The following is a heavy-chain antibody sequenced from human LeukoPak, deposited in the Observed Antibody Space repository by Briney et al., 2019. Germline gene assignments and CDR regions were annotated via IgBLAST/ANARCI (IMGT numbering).Heavy chain of an antibody. Sequence: ASVKVSCKASGYSFITHDINWVRQATGQGLEWMGWMNPNSGNTGYAQKFQGRVSMTRNTSISTAYMELSSLRSEDTAVYYCARGSTMVRGVNPLGNYGMDVWGQGATLTVSS. CDR2: MNPNSGNT. D-gene: IGHD3-10*01. J-gene: IGHJ6*02. CDR3: ARGSTMVRGVNPLGNYGMDV. V-gene: IGHV1-8*02. CDR1: GYSFITHD.